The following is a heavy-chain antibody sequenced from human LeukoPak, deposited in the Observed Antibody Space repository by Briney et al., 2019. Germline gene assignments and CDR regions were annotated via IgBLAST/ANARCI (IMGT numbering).Heavy chain of an antibody. Sequence: GGSLRLSCAASGFTFSSYSMSWVRQAPGKGLQWVSYISSSSSTIYYADSVKGRFTISRDNAKNSLYLQMNSLRAEDTAVYYCARVEKPVRFLEWSIRTLYYFDYWGQGTLVTVSS. V-gene: IGHV3-48*01. CDR2: ISSSSSTI. CDR1: GFTFSSYS. J-gene: IGHJ4*02. CDR3: ARVEKPVRFLEWSIRTLYYFDY. D-gene: IGHD3-3*01.